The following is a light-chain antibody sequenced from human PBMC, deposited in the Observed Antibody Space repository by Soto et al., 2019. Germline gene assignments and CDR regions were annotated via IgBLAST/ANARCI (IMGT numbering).Light chain of an antibody. CDR2: DVS. CDR3: SSYTSSSTYV. CDR1: SSDIGGYNY. Sequence: LTQPASVSGSPGQSITISCTGTSSDIGGYNYVSWYQHHPGKAPKLMIYDVSNRPSGVSNRFSGSKSGNTASPTISGLQAEDEADYYCSSYTSSSTYVFGTGTKVTVL. V-gene: IGLV2-14*03. J-gene: IGLJ1*01.